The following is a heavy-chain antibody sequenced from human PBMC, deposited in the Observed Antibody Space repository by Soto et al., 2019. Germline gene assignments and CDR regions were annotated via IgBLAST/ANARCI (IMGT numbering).Heavy chain of an antibody. Sequence: GGSLRLSCAASGFTISTYAMTWVRQAPGKGLECVSGVTGSGGQIHYADSVKGRFTISKDNSKNTLYLQMSSLREEDTALYYCAKDAVYKDGLWLMDSWGQGTLVTVS. D-gene: IGHD2-21*01. V-gene: IGHV3-23*01. CDR3: AKDAVYKDGLWLMDS. J-gene: IGHJ5*02. CDR2: VTGSGGQI. CDR1: GFTISTYA.